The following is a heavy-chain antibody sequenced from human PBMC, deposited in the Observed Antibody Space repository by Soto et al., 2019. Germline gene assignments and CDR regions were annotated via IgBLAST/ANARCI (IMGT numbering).Heavy chain of an antibody. CDR3: GRPLGSWADY. Sequence: EVHLVESGGGLVQPGGSLTVSCAASGFTCSSSWMQWVRQAPGKGLVWVSRINSDGSTTTYADSVKGRFTISRDNGKNTLYLQMTSLRAEDTAVYYCGRPLGSWADYRGQGNLVTVSS. V-gene: IGHV3-74*01. J-gene: IGHJ4*02. D-gene: IGHD6-13*01. CDR1: GFTCSSSW. CDR2: INSDGSTT.